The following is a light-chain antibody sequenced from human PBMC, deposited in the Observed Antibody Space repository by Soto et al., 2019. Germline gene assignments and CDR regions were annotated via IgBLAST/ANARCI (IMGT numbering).Light chain of an antibody. CDR2: GAS. V-gene: IGKV3D-20*02. CDR1: QSVGGTF. J-gene: IGKJ5*01. Sequence: EIVLTQSPGTLSLSPGEGATLSCRASQSVGGTFLAWYQQKGGQAPRLLIHGASNRATGIPDRFSGSGSGTDFTLTISRLEPEDFAVYYCQQRSNWPLITFGQGTRLEIK. CDR3: QQRSNWPLIT.